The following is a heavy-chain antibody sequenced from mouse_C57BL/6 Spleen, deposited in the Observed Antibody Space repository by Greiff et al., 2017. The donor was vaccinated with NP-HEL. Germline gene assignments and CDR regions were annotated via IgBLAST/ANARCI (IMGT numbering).Heavy chain of an antibody. CDR1: GFSFTSYG. J-gene: IGHJ4*01. Sequence: QVQLQQSGPGLVQPSQRLSITCTVSGFSFTSYGVHWVRQSPGKGLEWLGVIWSGGSTDYNAAFISRLSISKDNSKSQVFFKMNSLQADDTAIYYCARKDQANWGYYYAMDYWGQGTSVTVSS. CDR3: ARKDQANWGYYYAMDY. D-gene: IGHD4-1*01. V-gene: IGHV2-2*01. CDR2: IWSGGST.